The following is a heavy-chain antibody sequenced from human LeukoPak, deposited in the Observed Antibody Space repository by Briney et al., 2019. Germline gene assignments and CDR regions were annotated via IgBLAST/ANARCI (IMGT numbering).Heavy chain of an antibody. J-gene: IGHJ5*02. CDR2: INPNSGGT. Sequence: GASVKVSCKASGYTFTSYDINWVRQATGQGLEWMGWINPNSGGTNYAQKFQGRVTMTRDTSISTAYMELSRLRSDDTAVYYCARSGSGSPVFWFDPWGQGTLVTVSS. V-gene: IGHV1-2*02. D-gene: IGHD3-10*01. CDR3: ARSGSGSPVFWFDP. CDR1: GYTFTSYD.